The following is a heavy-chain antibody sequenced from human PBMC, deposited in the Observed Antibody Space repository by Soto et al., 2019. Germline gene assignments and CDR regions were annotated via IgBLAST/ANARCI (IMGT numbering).Heavy chain of an antibody. J-gene: IGHJ4*02. V-gene: IGHV4-4*02. CDR2: TYHNGLT. D-gene: IGHD6-19*01. CDR3: ARDAAVPGESDRFDY. Sequence: SETLSLTCAVSGDSVTSNVWWSWVRQPPGKGLEWIGETYHNGLTDYNPSLKSRVTMSVDTSKNEFSLKLTSLTAADTAIYYCARDAAVPGESDRFDYWGQGTLVTVSS. CDR1: GDSVTSNVW.